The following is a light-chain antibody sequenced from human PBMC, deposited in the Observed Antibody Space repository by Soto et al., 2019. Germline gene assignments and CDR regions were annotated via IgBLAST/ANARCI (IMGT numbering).Light chain of an antibody. CDR1: QSIGAR. CDR2: DAS. CDR3: QYYKSYSHT. J-gene: IGKJ3*01. Sequence: DIQMTQSPSTLSASVGDRVTITCRASQSIGARFAWYQQKPGKAPRLLIYDASSLESGVPSRFSGSGSGTQFTLTISGLQPDDFAPYFWQYYKSYSHTCGPGTNIDIK. V-gene: IGKV1-5*01.